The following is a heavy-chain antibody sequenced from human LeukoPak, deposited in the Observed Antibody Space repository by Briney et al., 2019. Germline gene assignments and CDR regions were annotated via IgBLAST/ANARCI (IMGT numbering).Heavy chain of an antibody. V-gene: IGHV4-39*01. J-gene: IGHJ4*02. CDR2: IYYSGST. CDR1: GGSISSSSYY. D-gene: IGHD6-6*01. CDR3: AIGGDSSSSSIDY. Sequence: PSETLSLTCTVSGGSISSSSYYWGWIRQPPGKGLEWIGSIYYSGSTYYNPSLKSRVTISLDTSKNQFSLKLSSVTAADTAVYYCAIGGDSSSSSIDYWGQGTLVTVSS.